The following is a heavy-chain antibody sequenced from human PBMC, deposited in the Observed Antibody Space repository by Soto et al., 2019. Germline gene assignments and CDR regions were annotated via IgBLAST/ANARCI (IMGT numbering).Heavy chain of an antibody. CDR3: VRKSLVVAAATREDY. V-gene: IGHV3-74*01. CDR1: GFTFSSYW. D-gene: IGHD2-15*01. Sequence: EVQLVESGGGLVQPGGSLRLSCAASGFTFSSYWMHWDRQAPGKGLVWVSRINSDGSSTRYADSVKGRFTISRDNAKNTPYQQMNSLRAEDTAVYYCVRKSLVVAAATREDYWGQGTLVTVSS. J-gene: IGHJ4*02. CDR2: INSDGSST.